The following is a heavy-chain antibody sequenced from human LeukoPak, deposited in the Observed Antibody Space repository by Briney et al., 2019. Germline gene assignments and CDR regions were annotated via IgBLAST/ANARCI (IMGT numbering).Heavy chain of an antibody. J-gene: IGHJ4*02. CDR2: IKQDGSEK. Sequence: GGSLRLSCAASGFTFTSYWMSWVRQATGKGLEWVANIKQDGSEKYYVDSVKGRFTISRDNAKNSLYPQMNSLRAEDTAVYYCARDLESYPLDYWGQGTLVTVSS. CDR1: GFTFTSYW. CDR3: ARDLESYPLDY. V-gene: IGHV3-7*03. D-gene: IGHD1-26*01.